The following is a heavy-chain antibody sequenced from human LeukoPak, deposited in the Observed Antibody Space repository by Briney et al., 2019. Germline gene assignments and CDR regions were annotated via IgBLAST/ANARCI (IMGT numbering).Heavy chain of an antibody. V-gene: IGHV4-39*01. CDR3: ATRRGYDSTVYS. J-gene: IGHJ4*02. Sequence: SETLSLTCSVSGASISSTNYYWGWVRRPPGKGLEWIGRIFYSGSTSYNPSLKSRVTISLDTSKNLFSLKLSSVTAADTAAYYCATRRGYDSTVYSWGQGTLVPVSS. CDR2: IFYSGST. D-gene: IGHD3-22*01. CDR1: GASISSTNYY.